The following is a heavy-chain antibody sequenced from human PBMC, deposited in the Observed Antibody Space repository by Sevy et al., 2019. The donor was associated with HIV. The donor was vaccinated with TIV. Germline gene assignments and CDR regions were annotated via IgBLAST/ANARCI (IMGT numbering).Heavy chain of an antibody. D-gene: IGHD4-17*01. CDR1: GFTFSSYG. V-gene: IGHV3-30*03. J-gene: IGHJ4*02. CDR2: ISSDGSNK. CDR3: ARDLEFYDNGDYGPAFMPDY. Sequence: GGSLRLSCAASGFTFSSYGMHWVRQAPGKGLEWVAVISSDGSNKDYADSVKGRFTISRDIAKNTLHLQMNSLRGEDTAVYYCARDLEFYDNGDYGPAFMPDYWGQGTLVTVSS.